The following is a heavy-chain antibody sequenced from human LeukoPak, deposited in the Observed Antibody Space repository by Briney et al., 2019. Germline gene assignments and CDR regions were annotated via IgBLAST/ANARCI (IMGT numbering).Heavy chain of an antibody. J-gene: IGHJ4*02. CDR2: ISAYNGNT. Sequence: GASVKVSCKASGYTFTSYGISWVRHAPGQGVEWMGWISAYNGNTNYAQKLQGRVTMTTDTSTSTAYMELRSLRSDDTAVYYCARYNSAGALGDFDYWGQGTLVTVSS. CDR1: GYTFTSYG. CDR3: ARYNSAGALGDFDY. V-gene: IGHV1-18*01. D-gene: IGHD1-14*01.